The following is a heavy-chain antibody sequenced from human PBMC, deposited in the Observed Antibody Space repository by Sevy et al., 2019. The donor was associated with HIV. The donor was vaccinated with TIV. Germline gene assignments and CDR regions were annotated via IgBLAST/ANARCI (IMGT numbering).Heavy chain of an antibody. CDR2: IYYTGST. J-gene: IGHJ3*02. CDR1: GGSITGHD. Sequence: SETLSLTCTVSGGSITGHDWSWIRQPPGRGLEWIGYIYYTGSTNYNPSLKSRVTLSVDTSNNQFSLKLNSLTAADTAVYYCARRMAAAAFDGFDIWGQGTMVTVSS. D-gene: IGHD6-13*01. V-gene: IGHV4-59*11. CDR3: ARRMAAAAFDGFDI.